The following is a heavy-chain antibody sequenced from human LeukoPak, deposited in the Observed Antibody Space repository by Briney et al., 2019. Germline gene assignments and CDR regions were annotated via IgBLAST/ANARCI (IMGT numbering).Heavy chain of an antibody. D-gene: IGHD6-13*01. V-gene: IGHV3-11*01. Sequence: TGGSLRLSCAASGFAFSDYYMSWIRQAPGKGLEWVSYISSSGSTIYYADSVKGRFTISRDNAKNSLYLQMNSLRAEDTAVYYCAREGRGQQLVKGPFDYWGQGTLVTVSS. CDR3: AREGRGQQLVKGPFDY. J-gene: IGHJ4*02. CDR1: GFAFSDYY. CDR2: ISSSGSTI.